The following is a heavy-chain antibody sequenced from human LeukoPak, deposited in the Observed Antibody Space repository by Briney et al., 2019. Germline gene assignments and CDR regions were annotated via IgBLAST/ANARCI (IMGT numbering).Heavy chain of an antibody. CDR3: AKDPITMIVVVSYYFDC. CDR2: ISYDGSNK. CDR1: GFTFSSYG. J-gene: IGHJ4*02. V-gene: IGHV3-30*18. D-gene: IGHD3-22*01. Sequence: GGSLRLSCAASGFTFSSYGMHWVRQAPGKGLEWVAVISYDGSNKYYADSVKGRFTISRDNSKNTLYLQMNSLRAEDTAVYYCAKDPITMIVVVSYYFDCWGQGTLVTVSS.